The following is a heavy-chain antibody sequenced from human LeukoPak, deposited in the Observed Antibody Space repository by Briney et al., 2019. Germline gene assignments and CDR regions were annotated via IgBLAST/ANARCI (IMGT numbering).Heavy chain of an antibody. CDR3: ARSDIWGSYRFLDY. CDR2: MLYSGST. J-gene: IGHJ4*01. Sequence: SETLSLTCSVSGASINSYYWSWIRQPPGQGLEWIGYMLYSGSTNQKPSLRSRVTISVDTSKNQVSLKLSSVTAADTAVYYCARSDIWGSYRFLDYWGQGILVTVSS. V-gene: IGHV4-59*08. D-gene: IGHD3-16*02. CDR1: GASINSYY.